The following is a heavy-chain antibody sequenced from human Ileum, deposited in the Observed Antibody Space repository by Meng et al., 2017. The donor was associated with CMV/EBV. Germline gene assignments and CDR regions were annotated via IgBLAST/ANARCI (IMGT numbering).Heavy chain of an antibody. D-gene: IGHD3-10*01. CDR1: GGSVSTVSYY. Sequence: GGSVSTVSYYWGWVRQPPGKGLEWIVNIYYTGNTYYNPSLKSRVTTSIHTSKNQFSLSLRSLTAADTAVYYCARVGLVRGILAQYDYWGQGTLVTAPQ. V-gene: IGHV4-39*07. J-gene: IGHJ4*02. CDR2: IYYTGNT. CDR3: ARVGLVRGILAQYDY.